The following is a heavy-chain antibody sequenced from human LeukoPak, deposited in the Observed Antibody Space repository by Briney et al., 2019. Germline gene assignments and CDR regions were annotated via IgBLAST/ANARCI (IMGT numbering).Heavy chain of an antibody. Sequence: ETLSLTCAVYGGSFSGYYWMHWVRQAPGKGLVWVSRIYTDGSSTNYADSVKGRFTISRDNAKNTLYLQMNSLRGEDTAVYYCARGASNRFDYWGQGTLVTVSS. CDR2: IYTDGSST. J-gene: IGHJ4*02. V-gene: IGHV3-74*01. CDR3: ARGASNRFDY. D-gene: IGHD1-14*01. CDR1: GGSFSGYYW.